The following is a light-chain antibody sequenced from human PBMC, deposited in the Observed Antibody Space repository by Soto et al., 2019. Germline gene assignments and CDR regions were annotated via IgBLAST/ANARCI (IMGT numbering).Light chain of an antibody. V-gene: IGLV2-14*03. J-gene: IGLJ1*01. CDR3: TSFTTYLAFV. CDR2: DVS. CDR1: NNDIGADKF. Sequence: QSALTQPASVSGSPGQSITITCTGSNNDIGADKFVSWYQQHPGEAPKLIIFDVSNRPSGVSHRFSGSKSGNTASLTISRLQPEDESDYYCTSFTTYLAFVFGTGTKVTVL.